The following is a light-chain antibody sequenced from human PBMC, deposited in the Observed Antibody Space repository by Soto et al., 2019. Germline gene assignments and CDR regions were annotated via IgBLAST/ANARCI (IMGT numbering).Light chain of an antibody. V-gene: IGKV3-15*01. Sequence: EVVMTQSQATLSVSPWERATLSCRASQSISSNLAWYQQKAGQAPRLLMYGASTRATGVPSRFSGSGSVTEFTLTIRSLQSEDLAIYYCQQYKHWPSYTFGQGTKLEIK. CDR1: QSISSN. J-gene: IGKJ2*01. CDR3: QQYKHWPSYT. CDR2: GAS.